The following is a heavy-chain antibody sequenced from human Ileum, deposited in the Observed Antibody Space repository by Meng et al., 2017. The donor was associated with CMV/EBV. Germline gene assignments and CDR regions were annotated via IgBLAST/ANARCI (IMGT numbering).Heavy chain of an antibody. D-gene: IGHD2-2*01. Sequence: GESLKIPCAAPGFTFGSYAMNWVRQAPGQGLEWVSGITNSGGGTYYANSVKGRFTISRDNAKNSLYLQMNSLRAEDTAVYYCARGYCSSTSFPYYYYYGMGVWGQGTPVTVSS. V-gene: IGHV3-21*01. CDR3: ARGYCSSTSFPYYYYYGMGV. J-gene: IGHJ6*02. CDR1: GFTFGSYA. CDR2: ITNSGGGT.